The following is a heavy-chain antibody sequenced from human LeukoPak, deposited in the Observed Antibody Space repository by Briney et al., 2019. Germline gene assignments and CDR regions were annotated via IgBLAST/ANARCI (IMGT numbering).Heavy chain of an antibody. D-gene: IGHD4-23*01. CDR3: ARDNSGGEGIQEYYYYGMDV. CDR2: IWYDGSNK. J-gene: IGHJ6*02. Sequence: QSGGSLRLSCAASGFTFSSYGMHWVRQAPGKGLEWVAVIWYDGSNKYYADSVKGRFTISRDNSKNTLYLQMNSLRAEDTAVYYCARDNSGGEGIQEYYYYGMDVWGQGTTVTVSS. V-gene: IGHV3-33*01. CDR1: GFTFSSYG.